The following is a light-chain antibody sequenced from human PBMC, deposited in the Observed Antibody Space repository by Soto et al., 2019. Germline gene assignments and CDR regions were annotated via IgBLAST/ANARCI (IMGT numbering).Light chain of an antibody. J-gene: IGLJ3*02. Sequence: QSVLTQPPSVSGAPGQRVTISCSGTSSNIGAGYDVHWYQQLPGTAPKLLIYGNSNRLSGVPDRFSGSKSGTSASLAITGRQAEDEADYYGQSYDSSLSHWLFGGGTKLTVL. CDR2: GNS. CDR3: QSYDSSLSHWL. CDR1: SSNIGAGYD. V-gene: IGLV1-40*01.